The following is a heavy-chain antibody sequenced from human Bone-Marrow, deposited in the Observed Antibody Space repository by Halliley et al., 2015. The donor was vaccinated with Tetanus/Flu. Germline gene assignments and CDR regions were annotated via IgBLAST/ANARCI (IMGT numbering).Heavy chain of an antibody. CDR3: VNPKKDY. CDR1: GFTFSSYA. Sequence: SLRLSCSASGFTFSSYAMHWVRQASGKGLEHVSGLSSIGDDTYYADSVKGRFFISRDNSKNTLYLQMSDLRSEDTAVYYCVNPKKDYWGQGTRVSVSS. V-gene: IGHV3-64D*09. CDR2: LSSIGDDT. J-gene: IGHJ4*02.